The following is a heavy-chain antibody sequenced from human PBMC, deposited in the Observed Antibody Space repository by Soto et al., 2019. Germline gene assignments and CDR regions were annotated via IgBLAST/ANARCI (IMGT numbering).Heavy chain of an antibody. Sequence: GGSLRLSCAASGFTFSSYWMHWVRQAPGKGLVWVSRINSDGSSTSYADSVKGRFTISRDNAKNTLYLQMNSLRAEDTAVYYCAKLPQYDILTGYLNYFDYWGQGTLVTVSS. CDR1: GFTFSSYW. D-gene: IGHD3-9*01. CDR3: AKLPQYDILTGYLNYFDY. CDR2: INSDGSST. V-gene: IGHV3-74*01. J-gene: IGHJ4*02.